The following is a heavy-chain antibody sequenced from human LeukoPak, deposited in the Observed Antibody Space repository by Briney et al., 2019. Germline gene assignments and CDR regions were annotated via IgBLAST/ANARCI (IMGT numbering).Heavy chain of an antibody. D-gene: IGHD4-17*01. Sequence: GGSLRLSCAASGFTFSSYSMNWVRQAPGKGLEWVSSISSSSSYIYYADSVKGRFTISRDNAKNSLYLNMTSLKAGDTAIYYCARDYYGDYYFDSWGQGTQVTVSS. CDR2: ISSSSSYI. V-gene: IGHV3-21*01. J-gene: IGHJ4*02. CDR3: ARDYYGDYYFDS. CDR1: GFTFSSYS.